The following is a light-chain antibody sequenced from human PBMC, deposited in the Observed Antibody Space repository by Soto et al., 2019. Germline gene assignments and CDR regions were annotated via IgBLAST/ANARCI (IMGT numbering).Light chain of an antibody. CDR2: DAS. CDR1: QSISSW. CDR3: QQYNTYSSLT. Sequence: DIHITQSPSTLSSSFGDRVTITCRASQSISSWLAWYQQKLGRAPRLLIYDASSLESGVPSRFSGSGYGTEFTLTISSLQPDDFATYYCQQYNTYSSLTFGGGTKVDI. V-gene: IGKV1-5*01. J-gene: IGKJ4*01.